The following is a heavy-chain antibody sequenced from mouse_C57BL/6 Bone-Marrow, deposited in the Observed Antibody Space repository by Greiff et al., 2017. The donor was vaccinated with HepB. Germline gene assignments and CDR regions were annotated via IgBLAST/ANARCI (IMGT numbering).Heavy chain of an antibody. CDR3: ARRDSSGSYYAMDY. V-gene: IGHV1-26*01. CDR1: GYTFTDYY. Sequence: EVKLQQSGPELVKPGASVKISCKASGYTFTDYYMNWVKQSHGKSLEWIGDINPNNGGTSYNQKFKGKATLTVDKSSSTAYMELRSLTSEDSAVYYCARRDSSGSYYAMDYWGQGTSVTVSS. J-gene: IGHJ4*01. D-gene: IGHD3-2*02. CDR2: INPNNGGT.